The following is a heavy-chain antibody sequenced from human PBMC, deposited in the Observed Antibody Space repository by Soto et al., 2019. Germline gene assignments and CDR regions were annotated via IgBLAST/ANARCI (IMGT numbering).Heavy chain of an antibody. CDR1: GDSISSDDFY. Sequence: QVQLQESGPGLVKPSQTLSLICTVSGDSISSDDFYCSWIRQPPGKGLEWIGYINYSGSIYYNPSLKSRVTISLDTSENQFSLKLTSVTAADTAVYYCARGTGTLMGAMDVWGQGTTVTVSS. CDR3: ARGTGTLMGAMDV. D-gene: IGHD6-13*01. CDR2: INYSGSI. J-gene: IGHJ6*02. V-gene: IGHV4-30-4*01.